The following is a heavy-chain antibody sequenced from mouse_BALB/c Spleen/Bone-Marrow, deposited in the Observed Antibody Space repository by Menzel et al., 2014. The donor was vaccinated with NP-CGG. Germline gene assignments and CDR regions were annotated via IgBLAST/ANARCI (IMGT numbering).Heavy chain of an antibody. D-gene: IGHD1-1*01. Sequence: VQLQQSGAELVKPGASVKLSCTASGFNIKDTYMHWVKQRPEQGLEGIGRIDPASGNTKFDPKFQGKATIASDTSSNTAYLQLSSLTSEDTAVYYCAAYYYVSSYGFAYWGQGTLVTVSA. V-gene: IGHV14-3*02. J-gene: IGHJ3*01. CDR2: IDPASGNT. CDR1: GFNIKDTY. CDR3: AAYYYVSSYGFAY.